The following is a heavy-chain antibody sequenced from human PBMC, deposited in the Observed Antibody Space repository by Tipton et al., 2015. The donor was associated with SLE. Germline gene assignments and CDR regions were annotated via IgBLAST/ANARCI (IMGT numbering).Heavy chain of an antibody. Sequence: TLSLTCTVSGGSISSGGYYWSWIRQPPGKGLEWIGYIYYSGKTYFNPSLKSRVSITVDTPKNQFSLKLSSVTAADTAGYYCARRSNAMCTGADYDYWGQGTMVTVAS. CDR1: GGSISSGGYY. V-gene: IGHV4-30-4*08. CDR3: ARRSNAMCTGADYDY. J-gene: IGHJ4*02. D-gene: IGHD2-8*02. CDR2: IYYSGKT.